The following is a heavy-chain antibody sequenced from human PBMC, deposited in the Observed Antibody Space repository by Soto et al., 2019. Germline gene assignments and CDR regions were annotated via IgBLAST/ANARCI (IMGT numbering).Heavy chain of an antibody. CDR3: TKDYGAVADF. J-gene: IGHJ4*02. D-gene: IGHD6-19*01. V-gene: IGHV3-23*01. CDR2: ITGSGDSA. Sequence: VQLLESGGGLVQPGESLRLSCAASGFTFRSYAMSWVRQAPGKGLEWVAAITGSGDSAYYADSVKGRFTISRDNSKNTLCVEMNSLRADDTAVYYCTKDYGAVADFWGQGTLITVSS. CDR1: GFTFRSYA.